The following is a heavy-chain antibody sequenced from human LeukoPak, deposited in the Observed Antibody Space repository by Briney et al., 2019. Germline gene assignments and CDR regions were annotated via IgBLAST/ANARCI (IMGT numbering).Heavy chain of an antibody. J-gene: IGHJ4*02. D-gene: IGHD2-8*01. V-gene: IGHV3-23*01. CDR2: ISGSGGST. CDR1: GFTFSSYA. CDR3: AKDLRNRYCTNGVCYGQFDY. Sequence: GASLRLSCAASGFTFSSYAMSWVRQAPGKGLEWVSAISGSGGSTYYADSVRGRFTISRDNSKNTLYLQMNSLRAEDTAVYYCAKDLRNRYCTNGVCYGQFDYWGQGTLVTVSS.